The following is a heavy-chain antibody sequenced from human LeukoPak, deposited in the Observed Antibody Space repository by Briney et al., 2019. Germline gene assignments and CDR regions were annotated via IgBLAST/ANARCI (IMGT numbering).Heavy chain of an antibody. D-gene: IGHD6-13*01. CDR3: ARGRSSWTHLFDY. CDR1: GGSFSGYY. V-gene: IGHV4-34*01. J-gene: IGHJ4*02. Sequence: NPSETLSLTCAVYGGSFSGYYWSWIRQPPGKGLEWIGEINHSGSTNYNPSLKSRVTVSVDTSKNQFSLKLSSVTAADTAVYYCARGRSSWTHLFDYWGQGTLVTVSS. CDR2: INHSGST.